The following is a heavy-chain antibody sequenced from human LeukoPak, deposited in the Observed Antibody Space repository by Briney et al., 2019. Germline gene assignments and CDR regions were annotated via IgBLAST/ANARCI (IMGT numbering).Heavy chain of an antibody. CDR3: ARGVDYYGV. Sequence: PSETLSLTCTVSGGSISSYYWSWIRQPPGKGLEWIGYNYYSGSTNYNPSLQSRVTISVDTSKNQFSLKLSSVTAADTAVYYCARGVDYYGVWGQGTLVTVSS. D-gene: IGHD3-10*01. CDR2: NYYSGST. V-gene: IGHV4-59*12. CDR1: GGSISSYY. J-gene: IGHJ4*02.